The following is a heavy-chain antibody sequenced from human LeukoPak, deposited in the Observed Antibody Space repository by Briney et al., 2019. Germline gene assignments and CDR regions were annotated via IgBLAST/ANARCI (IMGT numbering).Heavy chain of an antibody. CDR2: TYYRAKWYN. CDR1: GDSVSSNSAA. V-gene: IGHV6-1*01. CDR3: ARDRPYGGNSLIDY. J-gene: IGHJ4*02. Sequence: SQTLSLTCAISGDSVSSNSAAWNWIRQSRSRGLEWLGRTYYRAKWYNDYAVSVKSRITIHPDTSKNQFSLQLNSVTPEDTAVYYCARDRPYGGNSLIDYWGQGTLVTVSS. D-gene: IGHD4-23*01.